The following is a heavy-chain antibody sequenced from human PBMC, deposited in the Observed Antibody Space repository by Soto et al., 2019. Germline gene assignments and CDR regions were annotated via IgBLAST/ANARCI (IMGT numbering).Heavy chain of an antibody. CDR3: ASLHRYTYDVWSGYYGTYYYYGMDV. CDR1: GGSISSSSYY. J-gene: IGHJ6*02. CDR2: IYYSGST. Sequence: SETLSLTCTVSGGSISSSSYYWGWIRQPPGKGLEWIGSIYYSGSTYYNPSLKSRVTISVDTSKNQFSLKLSSVTAADTAVYYCASLHRYTYDVWSGYYGTYYYYGMDVGGQGTTVTVSS. D-gene: IGHD3-3*01. V-gene: IGHV4-39*01.